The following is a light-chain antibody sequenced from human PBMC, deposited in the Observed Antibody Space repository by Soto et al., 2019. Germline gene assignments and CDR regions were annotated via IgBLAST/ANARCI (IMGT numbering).Light chain of an antibody. J-gene: IGLJ2*01. CDR3: SSFAVSPVV. CDR2: EVS. Sequence: QSALTQPASVSGSPGQSITISCTGTSSDIGGYNSVSWYQQHPGKAPKLMIYEVSNRPSGISNRFSGSKSGNTASLTVSGLQAEDEADYYCSSFAVSPVVFGGGTKVTVL. CDR1: SSDIGGYNS. V-gene: IGLV2-14*01.